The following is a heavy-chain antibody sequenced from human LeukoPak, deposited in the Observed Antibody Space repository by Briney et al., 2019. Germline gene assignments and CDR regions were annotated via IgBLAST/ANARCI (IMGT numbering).Heavy chain of an antibody. V-gene: IGHV3-30*18. CDR3: AKDGYTSSWCPAY. CDR2: ISYDGSNK. Sequence: GGSLRLSCAASGFTFSSYGMHWVRQAPGKGLEWVAVISYDGSNKYYADSVKGRFTISRDNSKNTLHLQMNSLRAEDTAVYYCAKDGYTSSWCPAYWGQGALVTVSS. D-gene: IGHD6-13*01. CDR1: GFTFSSYG. J-gene: IGHJ1*01.